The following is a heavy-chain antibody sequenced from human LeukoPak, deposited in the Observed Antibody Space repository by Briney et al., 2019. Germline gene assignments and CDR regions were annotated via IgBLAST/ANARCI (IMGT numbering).Heavy chain of an antibody. CDR2: IYTSGST. Sequence: PSETLSLTCTVSGGSISSYYWSWIRKPAAKGMEWIGRIYTSGSTNYNPSLKSRVTISVDKSKNQFSLKLSSVTAADTAVYYCARALADAFDIWGQGTMVTVSS. J-gene: IGHJ3*02. CDR3: ARALADAFDI. V-gene: IGHV4-4*07. CDR1: GGSISSYY.